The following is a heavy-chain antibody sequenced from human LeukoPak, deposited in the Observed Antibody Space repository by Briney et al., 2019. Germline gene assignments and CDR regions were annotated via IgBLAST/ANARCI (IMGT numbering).Heavy chain of an antibody. D-gene: IGHD4-17*01. CDR3: ARHDYGDYGTFDI. Sequence: KPSETLSLTCTVSGGSISSSSYYWGWIRQPPGKGLEWIGSIYYSGSTYYNPSLNSRVTISVDTSKNQFSLKLTSVTAADTAVYYCARHDYGDYGTFDIWGQGTMVTVSS. J-gene: IGHJ3*02. CDR1: GGSISSSSYY. CDR2: IYYSGST. V-gene: IGHV4-39*01.